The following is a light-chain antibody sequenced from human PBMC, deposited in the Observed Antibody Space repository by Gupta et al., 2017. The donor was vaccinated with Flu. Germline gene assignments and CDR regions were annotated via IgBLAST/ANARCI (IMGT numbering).Light chain of an antibody. J-gene: IGKJ2*01. CDR3: HQYDSIPYT. Sequence: DIVMTQSPDSLAVYLGERATINCKSSHSVLSSSAKRNSLAWYKHKPGQPPKLLIYWASNRESGVPDRFSGGGSGTDFTLTISSLQAEDVAVYYCHQYDSIPYTFGQGTRLEIK. CDR1: HSVLSSSAKRNS. V-gene: IGKV4-1*01. CDR2: WAS.